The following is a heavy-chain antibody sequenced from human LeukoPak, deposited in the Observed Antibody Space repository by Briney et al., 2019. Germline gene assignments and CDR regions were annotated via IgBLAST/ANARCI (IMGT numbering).Heavy chain of an antibody. CDR2: ISFDGTNK. V-gene: IGHV3-30-3*01. CDR1: GFTFSNYA. CDR3: ARDMYDNGWSSFDY. D-gene: IGHD3-10*01. J-gene: IGHJ4*02. Sequence: PGGSLRLSCAASGFTFSNYAMHWVRQAPGKGLEWVAVISFDGTNKYYANPVQGRFTISRDNSKNTLYLQMNSLRAEDTALYYCARDMYDNGWSSFDYWGQGTLVTVSS.